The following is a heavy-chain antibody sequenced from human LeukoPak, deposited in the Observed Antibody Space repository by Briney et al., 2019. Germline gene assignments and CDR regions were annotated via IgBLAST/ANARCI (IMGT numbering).Heavy chain of an antibody. CDR3: ARGTALRFLEWLSYNWFDP. Sequence: PGGSLRLSCAASGFTVSSNYMSWVRQAPGKGLEWVSVVYSGGSTYYADSVKGRFTISRDNSKNTLYLQMNSLRAEDTAVYYCARGTALRFLEWLSYNWFDPWGQGTLVTVSS. CDR1: GFTVSSNY. J-gene: IGHJ5*02. D-gene: IGHD3-3*01. CDR2: VYSGGST. V-gene: IGHV3-53*01.